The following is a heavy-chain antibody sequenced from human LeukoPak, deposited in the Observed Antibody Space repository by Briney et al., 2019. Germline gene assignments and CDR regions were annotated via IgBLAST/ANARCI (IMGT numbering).Heavy chain of an antibody. CDR3: ARGLRDIVVVPAAPDAFDI. Sequence: ASVKVSCKASGGTFSSYAISWVRQAPGQGLEWMGGIIPIFGTANYAQKFQGRVTITADESTSTAYMELSSLRSEDTAVYYCARGLRDIVVVPAAPDAFDIWGQGTMVTVSS. J-gene: IGHJ3*02. D-gene: IGHD2-2*01. CDR2: IIPIFGTA. CDR1: GGTFSSYA. V-gene: IGHV1-69*13.